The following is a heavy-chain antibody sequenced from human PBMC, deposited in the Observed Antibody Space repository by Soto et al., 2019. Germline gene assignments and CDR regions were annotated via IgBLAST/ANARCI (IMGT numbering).Heavy chain of an antibody. Sequence: EVQLLESGGGLVQPGGSLRLSCAASGFRLSDSAVSWVRQAPGKGLEWVSSLTVTGDSAFYSDSVKGRFTISRDISKSTLYLQMNSLRAEETAVYYCAKNGCSYPACYPYYYYVDVWGRGTTVTDSS. CDR3: AKNGCSYPACYPYYYYVDV. J-gene: IGHJ6*03. V-gene: IGHV3-23*01. CDR1: GFRLSDSA. CDR2: LTVTGDSA. D-gene: IGHD2-15*01.